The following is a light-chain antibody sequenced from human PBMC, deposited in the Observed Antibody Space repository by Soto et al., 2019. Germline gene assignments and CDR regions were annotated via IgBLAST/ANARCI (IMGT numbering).Light chain of an antibody. CDR1: QGVSSN. J-gene: IGKJ1*01. V-gene: IGKV3-15*01. CDR3: QEYIHWPPGM. Sequence: EIVMTQSPATLSVSPGERASLSCRASQGVSSNLAWYQQKPGQAPRLLIYDTSTRAPGISARFSGSGSGTEFTLTISSLQSEDFAVYYCQEYIHWPPGMFGPGTTVDIK. CDR2: DTS.